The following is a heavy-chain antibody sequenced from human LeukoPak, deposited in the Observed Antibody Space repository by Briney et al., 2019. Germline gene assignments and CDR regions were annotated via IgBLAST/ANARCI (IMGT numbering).Heavy chain of an antibody. Sequence: GGSLRLSCAASGFTFSDYYMSWIRQAPGKGLEWVSYISSSGSTIYYADSVKGRFTISRDNAKNSLYLQMNSLRAEDTAVNYCARQDCSSTSCYRDNWFDPWGQGTLVTVSS. D-gene: IGHD2-2*01. CDR1: GFTFSDYY. CDR3: ARQDCSSTSCYRDNWFDP. J-gene: IGHJ5*02. V-gene: IGHV3-11*04. CDR2: ISSSGSTI.